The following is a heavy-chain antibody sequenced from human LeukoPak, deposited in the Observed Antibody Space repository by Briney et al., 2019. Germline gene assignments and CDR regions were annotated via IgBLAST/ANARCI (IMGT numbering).Heavy chain of an antibody. CDR1: GFTFSSYS. CDR2: ISSSSTI. CDR3: AIIVGYCSSTSCLDY. Sequence: PGGFLRLSCAASGFTFSSYSMNWVRQAPGKGLEWVSYISSSSTIYYADSVKGRFTISRDNAKNSLYLQMNSLRAEDTAVYYCAIIVGYCSSTSCLDYWGQGTLVTVSS. V-gene: IGHV3-48*01. J-gene: IGHJ4*02. D-gene: IGHD2-2*01.